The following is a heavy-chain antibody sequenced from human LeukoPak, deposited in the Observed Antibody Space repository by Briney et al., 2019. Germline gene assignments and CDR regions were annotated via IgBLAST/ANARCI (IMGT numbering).Heavy chain of an antibody. D-gene: IGHD3-16*01. V-gene: IGHV3-49*04. CDR2: IRIKAYGATT. CDR3: TRADRVGGGVFVRATYFFDY. J-gene: IGHJ4*02. CDR1: GFTFGDYA. Sequence: AGGSLRLSCTASGFTFGDYAMTWVRQAPGKGLEWVGFIRIKAYGATTEYAASVKGRFTISRDDSKSIAYLQMNSLKTEDTAVYYCTRADRVGGGVFVRATYFFDYWGQGTLVTVSS.